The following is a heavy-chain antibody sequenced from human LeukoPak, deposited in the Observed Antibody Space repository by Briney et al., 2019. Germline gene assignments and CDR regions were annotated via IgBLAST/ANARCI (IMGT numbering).Heavy chain of an antibody. CDR1: GGSISSYY. CDR3: ARRGPVTNPYYYYYMDV. J-gene: IGHJ6*03. V-gene: IGHV4-59*08. D-gene: IGHD4-17*01. CDR2: IYYSGST. Sequence: SETLSLTCTVSGGSISSYYWSWIRQPPGKGLEWIGYIYYSGSTNYNPSLKSRVTISVDTSKNQFSLKLSSVTAADTAGYYCARRGPVTNPYYYYYMDVWGKGTTVTVFS.